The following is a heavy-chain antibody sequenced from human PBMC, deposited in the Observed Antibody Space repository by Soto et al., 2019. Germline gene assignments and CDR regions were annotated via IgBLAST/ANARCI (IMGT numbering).Heavy chain of an antibody. CDR1: GFTFSSYS. D-gene: IGHD1-26*01. CDR2: ISSSSSYI. V-gene: IGHV3-21*01. J-gene: IGHJ4*02. Sequence: AGGSLRLSCAASGFTFSSYSMNWVRQAPGKGLEWVSSISSSSSYIYYAGSVKGRFTISRDNAKNSLYLQMNSLRAEDTTVYYCARDEELGPRFDYWGQGTLVTVSS. CDR3: ARDEELGPRFDY.